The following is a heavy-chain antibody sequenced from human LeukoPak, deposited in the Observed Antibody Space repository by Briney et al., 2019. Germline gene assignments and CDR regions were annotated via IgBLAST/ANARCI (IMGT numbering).Heavy chain of an antibody. CDR1: GFTISRYW. J-gene: IGHJ3*02. CDR2: IWYDGNNK. V-gene: IGHV3-33*08. Sequence: GGSLRLSCAASGFTISRYWMSWFRQAPGKGLEWVAVIWYDGNNKYYADSVKGRFTISRDNSKNTLYLQMNSLRVEDTAVYSCARVGDDAFDIWGQGTMVTVSS. CDR3: ARVGDDAFDI. D-gene: IGHD1-26*01.